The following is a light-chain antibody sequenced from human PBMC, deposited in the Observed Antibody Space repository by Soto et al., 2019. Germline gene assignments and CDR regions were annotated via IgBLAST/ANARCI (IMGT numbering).Light chain of an antibody. CDR2: DAS. CDR3: HQYNNLPFT. J-gene: IGKJ3*01. CDR1: RDISNY. Sequence: DIQMTQSPSSLSASVGDRVTITCQASRDISNYLNWFQQKPGKAPKLLIYDASSLETGVPSRFSGSGSGTDFTFTISSLQPEDIATYYCHQYNNLPFTFGRGTKVDIK. V-gene: IGKV1-33*01.